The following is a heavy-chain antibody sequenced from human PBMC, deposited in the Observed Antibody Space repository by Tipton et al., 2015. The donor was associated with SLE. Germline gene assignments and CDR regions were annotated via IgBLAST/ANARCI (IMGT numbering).Heavy chain of an antibody. CDR1: GFSFNIYD. J-gene: IGHJ6*02. V-gene: IGHV3-21*01. CDR2: INSGSHYV. CDR3: ARSLKIFGVAIGHGMDV. Sequence: SLRLSCAASGFSFNIYDMNWVRQAPGKGLEWVSFINSGSHYVYYADLVKGRFTISRDNAKNSVYLHMNSLRAEDTAVYYCARSLKIFGVAIGHGMDVWGQGTTVTVSS. D-gene: IGHD3-3*01.